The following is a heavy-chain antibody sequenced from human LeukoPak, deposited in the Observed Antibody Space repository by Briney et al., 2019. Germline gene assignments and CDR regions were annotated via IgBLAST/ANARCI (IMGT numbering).Heavy chain of an antibody. CDR2: IYSGGST. V-gene: IGHV3-53*01. CDR3: ARDSPRERTAAAHAEYFQH. CDR1: GFTVSSNY. Sequence: GGSLRLSCAASGFTVSSNYMSWVRQAPGKGLEWVSFIYSGGSTYYADSVKGRFTISRDNSKNTLFLQMNSLRAEDTAVYYCARDSPRERTAAAHAEYFQHWGQGTLVTVS. D-gene: IGHD6-13*01. J-gene: IGHJ1*01.